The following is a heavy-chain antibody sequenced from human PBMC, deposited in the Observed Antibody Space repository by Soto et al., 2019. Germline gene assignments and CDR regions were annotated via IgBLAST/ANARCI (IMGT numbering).Heavy chain of an antibody. CDR2: IIPLFGTT. D-gene: IGHD6-13*01. CDR1: GGTFSSYG. J-gene: IGHJ5*02. CDR3: ARAHGSSWYNWFDP. V-gene: IGHV1-69*01. Sequence: QVLLVQSGAEVKKPGSSVKVSCKASGGTFSSYGISWVRQTPGRGLEWMGGIIPLFGTTNYAQKFRGRVTVTADESTSTVYMELRSVSFEDTAVYYCARAHGSSWYNWFDPWGQGTLVTVSS.